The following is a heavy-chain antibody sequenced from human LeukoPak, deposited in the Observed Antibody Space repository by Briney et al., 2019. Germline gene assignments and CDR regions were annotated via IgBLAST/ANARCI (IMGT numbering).Heavy chain of an antibody. V-gene: IGHV4-34*01. CDR3: AKCSGYYSNWFDP. Sequence: SETLSLTCEVYGGSFSGYYWSWIRQPPGKGLEWIGEINHSGSTNYNPSLKSRVTISVDTSKNQFSLKLSSVTAADTAVYYCAKCSGYYSNWFDPWGQGTLVTVSS. J-gene: IGHJ5*02. CDR2: INHSGST. D-gene: IGHD3-22*01. CDR1: GGSFSGYY.